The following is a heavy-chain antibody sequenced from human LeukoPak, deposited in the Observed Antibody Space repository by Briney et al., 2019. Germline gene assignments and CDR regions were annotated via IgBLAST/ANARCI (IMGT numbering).Heavy chain of an antibody. J-gene: IGHJ4*02. CDR1: GFSLSTSGVC. CDR3: ARISNYYDSSGRFDY. V-gene: IGHV2-70*11. Sequence: SGPTLVNPTQTLTLTCTFSGFSLSTSGVCVSWIRQPPGKALEWLARIDWDDDKYYSTSLKTRLTISKDTSKNQVVLTMTNKDPVDTATYYCARISNYYDSSGRFDYGGQETLVTVSS. D-gene: IGHD3-22*01. CDR2: IDWDDDK.